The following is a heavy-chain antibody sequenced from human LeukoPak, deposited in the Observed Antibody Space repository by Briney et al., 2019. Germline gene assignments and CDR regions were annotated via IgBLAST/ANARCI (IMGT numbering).Heavy chain of an antibody. Sequence: SETLSLTCTVSGGSVSSYYWSWIRQPPGKGLEWIGYIYYSGSTNYNPSLKSRVTISVDTSKNQFSLKLSSVTAADTAVYYCARVLDLGAFDIWGQGTMVTVSS. D-gene: IGHD3-16*01. V-gene: IGHV4-59*02. CDR2: IYYSGST. CDR1: GGSVSSYY. J-gene: IGHJ3*02. CDR3: ARVLDLGAFDI.